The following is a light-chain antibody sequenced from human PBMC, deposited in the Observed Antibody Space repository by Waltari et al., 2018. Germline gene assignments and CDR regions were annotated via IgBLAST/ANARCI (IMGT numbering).Light chain of an antibody. Sequence: DIQLTQSPSSVSASVGDRVTITCRASQGISNWLAWYQQKPGKAPNFLIYAASTLQSGVPSRFSGSGTVTEFTLTISSLHPEDFATYYCQQANSFPLTFGGGTKVEIK. CDR3: QQANSFPLT. V-gene: IGKV1-12*01. CDR1: QGISNW. CDR2: AAS. J-gene: IGKJ4*01.